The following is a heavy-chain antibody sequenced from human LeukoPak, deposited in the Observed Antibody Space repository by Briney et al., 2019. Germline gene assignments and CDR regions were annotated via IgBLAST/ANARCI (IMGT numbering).Heavy chain of an antibody. Sequence: SETLSLTCAVSGGSFSGYYWSWIRQPPGKGLEWIGEINHSGSTNYNPSLKSRVTISVDTSKNQFSLKLSSVTAADTAVYYCARVSRPPQSCGGDCYVFDYWGQGTLVTVSS. D-gene: IGHD2-21*02. J-gene: IGHJ4*02. CDR3: ARVSRPPQSCGGDCYVFDY. CDR2: INHSGST. CDR1: GGSFSGYY. V-gene: IGHV4-34*01.